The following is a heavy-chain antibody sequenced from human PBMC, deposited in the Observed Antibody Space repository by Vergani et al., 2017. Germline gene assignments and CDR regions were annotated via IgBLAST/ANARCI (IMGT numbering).Heavy chain of an antibody. CDR3: ARGRRSIAAEYYYYYYMDV. J-gene: IGHJ6*03. D-gene: IGHD6-6*01. CDR2: INHSGST. CDR1: GFTFSDYY. Sequence: QVQLVESGGGLVKPGGSLRLSCAASGFTFSDYYMSWIRQAPGKGLEWIGEINHSGSTNYNPSLKSRVTISVDTSKNQFSLKLSSVTAADTAVYYCARGRRSIAAEYYYYYYMDVWGKXP. V-gene: IGHV4-34*01.